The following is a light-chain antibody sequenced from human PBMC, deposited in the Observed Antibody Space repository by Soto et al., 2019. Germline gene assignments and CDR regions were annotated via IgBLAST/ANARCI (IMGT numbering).Light chain of an antibody. CDR1: NSDIGTYNY. Sequence: QSALTQPASVSGSPGQSITISCTGTNSDIGTYNYVSWYQQHPGKAPKLIIFEVNSRPSGISSRFSGSKSGNTASLTISGLQAEDEADYYCSSYSSGRDVFGTGTKVTVL. CDR2: EVN. CDR3: SSYSSGRDV. V-gene: IGLV2-14*01. J-gene: IGLJ1*01.